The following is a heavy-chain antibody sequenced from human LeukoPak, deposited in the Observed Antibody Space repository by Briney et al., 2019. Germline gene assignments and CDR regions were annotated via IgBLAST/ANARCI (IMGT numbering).Heavy chain of an antibody. Sequence: SETLSLTCSVSGGSISGYFWSWIRQPAGKGLEWIGRVYTGGSINYNPSLKSRVTISLDTSRSQLSLKLTSVTAADTAVYYCARDPVLEHYFDYWGQGTLVTVSS. J-gene: IGHJ4*02. CDR2: VYTGGSI. D-gene: IGHD3-3*01. V-gene: IGHV4-4*07. CDR1: GGSISGYF. CDR3: ARDPVLEHYFDY.